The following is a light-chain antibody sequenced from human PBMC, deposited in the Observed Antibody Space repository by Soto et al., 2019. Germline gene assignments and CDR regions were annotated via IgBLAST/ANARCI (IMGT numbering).Light chain of an antibody. CDR2: AAS. CDR3: HQYGDSRT. CDR1: QSVSSNY. Sequence: EIVLTQSPGTVSLSPGERATLSCRASQSVSSNYFAWYQQKAGQAPRLLMYAASSRAAGIPDRFSGSGSGTDFALTISGLEPEDVAVYYCHQYGDSRTCGQGTKVEIK. J-gene: IGKJ1*01. V-gene: IGKV3-20*01.